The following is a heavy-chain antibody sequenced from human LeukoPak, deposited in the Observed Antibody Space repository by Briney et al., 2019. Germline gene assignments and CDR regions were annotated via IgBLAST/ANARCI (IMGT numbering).Heavy chain of an antibody. V-gene: IGHV3-7*04. CDR3: ARGDAFSGDH. J-gene: IGHJ4*02. CDR2: IHPEGNEK. CDR1: GFSFTNFW. Sequence: GGSLRLSCAVSGFSFTNFWMSWVRQAPGRGLEWVANIHPEGNEKDHVESVKGRFTISRDNTKNLLFLQMNGLRVEDTAVYYCARGDAFSGDHWGQGTLVTVSS.